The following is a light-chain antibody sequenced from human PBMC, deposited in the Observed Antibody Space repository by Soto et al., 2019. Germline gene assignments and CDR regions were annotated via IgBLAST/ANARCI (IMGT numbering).Light chain of an antibody. CDR2: GAS. J-gene: IGKJ1*01. Sequence: EFVLTQSPGTLSLSPGERATLSCRASQTVRNNYLAWYQQKPGQAPXVLIYGASNRATGIPDRFSGSGSGTDFTLTISRLEPEDFAVYDCQQYGSSGTFGQGTKVDIK. CDR1: QTVRNNY. CDR3: QQYGSSGT. V-gene: IGKV3-20*01.